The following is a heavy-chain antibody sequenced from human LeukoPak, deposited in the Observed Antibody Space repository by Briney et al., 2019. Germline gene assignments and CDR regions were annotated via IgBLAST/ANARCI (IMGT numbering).Heavy chain of an antibody. Sequence: GASVKVSCKASGYTFTGYYMHWVRQAPGQGLEWMGWISAYNGNTNYAQKLQGRVTMTTDTSTSTAYMELRSLRSDDTAVYYCASSRYSYGSYFDYWGQGTLVTVSS. D-gene: IGHD5-18*01. CDR2: ISAYNGNT. CDR3: ASSRYSYGSYFDY. V-gene: IGHV1-18*04. J-gene: IGHJ4*02. CDR1: GYTFTGYY.